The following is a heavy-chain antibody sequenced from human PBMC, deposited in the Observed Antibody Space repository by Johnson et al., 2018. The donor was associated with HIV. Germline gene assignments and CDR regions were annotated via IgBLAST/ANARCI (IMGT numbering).Heavy chain of an antibody. CDR3: SRPSVMTTLTTTPWAFDI. CDR2: IKEDGSEK. Sequence: VQLVESGRGVVRPGGSLRLSCAASGFTFDDYGMSWVRPAPGKGLAGVANIKEDGSEKYYVGSVKGRFTLPTDNAKNSLYLQMTSLRADDTALYHCSRPSVMTTLTTTPWAFDIWGQGTMVTVSS. CDR1: GFTFDDYG. D-gene: IGHD4-17*01. J-gene: IGHJ3*02. V-gene: IGHV3-7*01.